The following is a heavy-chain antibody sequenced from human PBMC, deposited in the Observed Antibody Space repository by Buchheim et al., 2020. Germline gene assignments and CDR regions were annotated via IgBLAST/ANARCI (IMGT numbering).Heavy chain of an antibody. CDR1: GGSISSSSNY. CDR2: IYYSGST. V-gene: IGHV4-39*01. D-gene: IGHD1-26*01. Sequence: QLQLQESGPGLVKPSETLSLTCTVSGGSISSSSNYWGWIRQPPGKGLEWIGSIYYSGSTHYNPSLKSRVSISVDTSKNQFSLKLSSVTAADTAVYSCATHPKGASVVRTEDCWGQGTL. J-gene: IGHJ4*02. CDR3: ATHPKGASVVRTEDC.